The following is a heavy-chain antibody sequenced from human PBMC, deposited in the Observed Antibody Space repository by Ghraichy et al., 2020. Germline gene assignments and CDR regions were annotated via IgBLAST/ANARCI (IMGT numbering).Heavy chain of an antibody. Sequence: GESLRLSCAASGFTFSSYAMNWVRQAPGKGLEWVSAISTSGDNTYYADSVKGRFTITRDNSKNTLYMQMNSLRAEDTAVYYCAKVDCSGTSCSYFDYWGQGTLVTVSS. CDR3: AKVDCSGTSCSYFDY. CDR1: GFTFSSYA. D-gene: IGHD2-2*01. J-gene: IGHJ4*02. CDR2: ISTSGDNT. V-gene: IGHV3-23*01.